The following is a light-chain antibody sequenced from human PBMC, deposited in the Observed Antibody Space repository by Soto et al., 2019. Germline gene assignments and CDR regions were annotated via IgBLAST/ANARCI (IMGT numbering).Light chain of an antibody. CDR1: QSLLHSNGYNY. Sequence: DIVVTQSPLTLPVTPGETASISCRSSQSLLHSNGYNYLDWYLQKPGQSPQLLIYLGSNRASGVPDRFSGSGSGTDFTLKISRVEAEDVGVYYCVQALQFPPWTLCQGTKVELK. V-gene: IGKV2-28*01. CDR3: VQALQFPPWT. J-gene: IGKJ1*01. CDR2: LGS.